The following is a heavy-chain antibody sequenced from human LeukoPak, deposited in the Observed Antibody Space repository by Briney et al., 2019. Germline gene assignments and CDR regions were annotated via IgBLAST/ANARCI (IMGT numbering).Heavy chain of an antibody. CDR2: IIPFFGTA. V-gene: IGHV1-69*05. CDR3: GSVKSQWLVTKDAFNI. D-gene: IGHD6-19*01. Sequence: SSVKVSCKASGGTFSSYAISWVRQAAGQGLDWMGRIIPFFGTANFAQNFQGRVKITTEESTSTAFIEPRSLGSEAPAVVYWGSVKSQWLVTKDAFNIWGQGTMVTLSS. J-gene: IGHJ3*02. CDR1: GGTFSSYA.